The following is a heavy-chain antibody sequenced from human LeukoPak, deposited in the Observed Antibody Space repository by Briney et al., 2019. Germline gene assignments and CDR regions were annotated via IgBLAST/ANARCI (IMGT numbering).Heavy chain of an antibody. J-gene: IGHJ4*02. V-gene: IGHV3-23*01. D-gene: IGHD3-9*01. CDR2: ITGSGGNT. CDR1: GFTFSNYA. CDR3: AKWGDYDVLTGYYVSDY. Sequence: GSLSLSCAASGFTFSNYAMSWVRQAPGKGLEWVSAITGSGGNTYYADSVKGRFTISRDNSKNTVFLQMNSLRAEDTAVYYCAKWGDYDVLTGYYVSDYWGQGTLVTVSS.